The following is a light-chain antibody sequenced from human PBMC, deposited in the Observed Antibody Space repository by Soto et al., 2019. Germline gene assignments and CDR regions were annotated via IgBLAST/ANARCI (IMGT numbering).Light chain of an antibody. Sequence: EIVMTQSPDTLSVSPVEGATLSCRASLSISRYLACYQHQPGQAPRLLLYGASTRATGIPDRFSGSGSGTDFTLTISRLEPEDFAVYFCQRYGSSPLITFGQGTRLEIK. CDR1: LSISRY. CDR3: QRYGSSPLIT. CDR2: GAS. V-gene: IGKV3-20*01. J-gene: IGKJ5*01.